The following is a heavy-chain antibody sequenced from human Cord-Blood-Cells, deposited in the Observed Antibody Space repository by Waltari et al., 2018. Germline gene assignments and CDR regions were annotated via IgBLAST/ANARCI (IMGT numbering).Heavy chain of an antibody. D-gene: IGHD7-27*01. CDR1: GYTFTSYA. Sequence: QVQLVQSGSELKKPGASVKDSCKASGYTFTSYAMNWGRKAPGQGLECMGWINANTGNQAYAQGFTGRFVFSLDTSVSTAYLQISSLKAEDTAVYYCARVELGIFDYLGQGTLVTVSS. V-gene: IGHV7-4-1*02. CDR3: ARVELGIFDY. CDR2: INANTGNQ. J-gene: IGHJ4*02.